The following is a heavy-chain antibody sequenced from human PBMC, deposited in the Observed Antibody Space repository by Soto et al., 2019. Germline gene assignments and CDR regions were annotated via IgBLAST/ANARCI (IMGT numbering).Heavy chain of an antibody. CDR1: GFTFSDYY. Sequence: QVQLVESGGGLVKPGGSLRLSCAASGFTFSDYYMSWIRQAPGKGLEWVTYISSSSSYTNYADSVKGRFTISRDNAKNSLYLLMNSLRAEDTAVYYCARVIATAGGRRYFDLWGRGTLVTVSS. D-gene: IGHD6-13*01. CDR3: ARVIATAGGRRYFDL. J-gene: IGHJ2*01. V-gene: IGHV3-11*05. CDR2: ISSSSSYT.